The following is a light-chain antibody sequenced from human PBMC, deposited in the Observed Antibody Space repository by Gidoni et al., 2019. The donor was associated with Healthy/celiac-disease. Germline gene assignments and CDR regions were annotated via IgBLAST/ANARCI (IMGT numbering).Light chain of an antibody. CDR2: GKT. V-gene: IGLV3-19*01. J-gene: IGLJ2*01. CDR1: SLRSNE. Sequence: SSELTQDPAVSVALGQTVRLTCQGDSLRSNEASCYHQRPEKAPIFVIYGKTKQPSRIPDRFSASSSGSTVSLTVPWAQAEDEAVYYCNTRDMSSIQVRFGGGTKLTVL. CDR3: NTRDMSSIQVR.